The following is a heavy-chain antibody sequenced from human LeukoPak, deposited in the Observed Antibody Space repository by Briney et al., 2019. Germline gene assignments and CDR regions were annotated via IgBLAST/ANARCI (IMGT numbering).Heavy chain of an antibody. Sequence: NPGGSLRLSCAASGFIFSDYYMSWIRQAPGKGLEWISYISNSGSTIYYADSVKGRFTLSRDNAKNSLYLQMNSLSAEDTAVYYCAREVRLLSYWGQGTLVTVSS. J-gene: IGHJ4*02. V-gene: IGHV3-11*01. CDR1: GFIFSDYY. D-gene: IGHD2/OR15-2a*01. CDR3: AREVRLLSY. CDR2: ISNSGSTI.